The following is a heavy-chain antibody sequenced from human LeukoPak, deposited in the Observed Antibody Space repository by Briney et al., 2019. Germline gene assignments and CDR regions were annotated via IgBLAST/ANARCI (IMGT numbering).Heavy chain of an antibody. CDR3: ARDVDTAMVNYFDY. D-gene: IGHD5-18*01. CDR2: INPNSGGT. Sequence: GASVKVSCKASGYTFTGYYMHWVRQAPGQGLEWMGWINPNSGGTNYAQKFQGRATMTRDTSISTAYMELSRLRSDDTAVYYCARDVDTAMVNYFDYWGQGTLVTVSS. V-gene: IGHV1-2*02. CDR1: GYTFTGYY. J-gene: IGHJ4*02.